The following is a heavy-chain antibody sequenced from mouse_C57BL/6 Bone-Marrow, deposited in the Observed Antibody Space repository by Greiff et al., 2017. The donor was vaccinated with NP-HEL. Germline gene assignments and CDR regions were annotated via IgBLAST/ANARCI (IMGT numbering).Heavy chain of an antibody. D-gene: IGHD2-4*01. CDR2: ISDGGSYT. Sequence: EVQGVESGGGLVKPGGSLKLSCAASGFTFSSYAMSWVRQTPEKRLEWVATISDGGSYTYYPDNVKGRFTISRDNAKNNLYLQMSHLKSEDTAMYYCAREGDYDYWYFDVWGTGTTVTVSS. CDR1: GFTFSSYA. J-gene: IGHJ1*03. V-gene: IGHV5-4*01. CDR3: AREGDYDYWYFDV.